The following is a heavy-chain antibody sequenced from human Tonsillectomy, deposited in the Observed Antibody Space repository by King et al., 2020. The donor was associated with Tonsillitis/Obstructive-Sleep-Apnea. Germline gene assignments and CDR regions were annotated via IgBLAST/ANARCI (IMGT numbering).Heavy chain of an antibody. V-gene: IGHV4-31*03. CDR1: GGSISSGGYY. CDR3: ARGDDYFYVMDV. CDR2: IYYSGTT. J-gene: IGHJ6*02. Sequence: VQLQESGPGLVKPSQTLSLSCTVSGGSISSGGYYWSWIRQHPGKGLEWIGYIYYSGTTYYNPSLKSRVTISVDTSKNQFSLKLSSVTAADTAVYYCARGDDYFYVMDVWGQGTTVTVSS.